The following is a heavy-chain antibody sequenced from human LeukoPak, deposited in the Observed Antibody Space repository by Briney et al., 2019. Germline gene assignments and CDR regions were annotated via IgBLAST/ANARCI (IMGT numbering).Heavy chain of an antibody. J-gene: IGHJ4*02. CDR2: ISAYNGNT. Sequence: GASVKVSCKASGYTFTSYGISWVRQAPGQGLEWMGWISAYNGNTNYAQKLQGRVTMTTDTSTSTAYMELRSLRSDDTAVYYCARDSAISLAYCGGDCYDYWGQGTLVTVSS. D-gene: IGHD2-21*01. CDR3: ARDSAISLAYCGGDCYDY. V-gene: IGHV1-18*01. CDR1: GYTFTSYG.